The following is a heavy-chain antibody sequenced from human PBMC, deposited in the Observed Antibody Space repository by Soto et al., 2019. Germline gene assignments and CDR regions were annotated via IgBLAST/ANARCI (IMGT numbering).Heavy chain of an antibody. V-gene: IGHV3-64*01. CDR1: GFTFSSYA. CDR3: ARVPGIQLWQEDYYYMDV. J-gene: IGHJ6*03. D-gene: IGHD5-18*01. Sequence: EVQLVESGGGLVQPGGSLRLSCAASGFTFSSYAMHWVRQAPGKGLEYVSAISSNGGSTYYANSVKGRFTISRDNSKNTLYLQMGSLRAEDMAVYYCARVPGIQLWQEDYYYMDVWGKGTTVTVSS. CDR2: ISSNGGST.